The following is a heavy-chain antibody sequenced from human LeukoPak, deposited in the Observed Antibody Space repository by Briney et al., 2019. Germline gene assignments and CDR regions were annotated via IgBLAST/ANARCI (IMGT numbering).Heavy chain of an antibody. CDR2: IKEDGSEQ. CDR1: GFTFSNYW. D-gene: IGHD6-13*01. CDR3: ARERVATASAGDY. Sequence: GGSLRLSCAASGFTFSNYWMRWVRQAPGKGLEWVANIKEDGSEQHYEDSVKGRFTISRDNAKNSLYLQMNSLRAEDTAVYYCARERVATASAGDYWGQGTLVTVSS. V-gene: IGHV3-7*01. J-gene: IGHJ4*02.